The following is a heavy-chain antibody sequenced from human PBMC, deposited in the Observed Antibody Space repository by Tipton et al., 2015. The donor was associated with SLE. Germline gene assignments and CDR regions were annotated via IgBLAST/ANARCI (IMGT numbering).Heavy chain of an antibody. CDR3: ARDKPYDI. CDR2: IYYSESNTEST. CDR1: GGTLSAYY. V-gene: IGHV4-59*01. Sequence: LRLSCTVSGGTLSAYYWSWIRQSPGRGLEWIAYIYYSESNTESTNYNPSLKSRLTISGDTSKNQFSLKLTSVTAADTAVYYCARDKPYDIWSQGTMVTVSS. J-gene: IGHJ3*02.